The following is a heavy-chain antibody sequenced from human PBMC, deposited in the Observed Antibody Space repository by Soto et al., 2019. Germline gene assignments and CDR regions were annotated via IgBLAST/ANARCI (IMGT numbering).Heavy chain of an antibody. CDR1: GYTFINYG. D-gene: IGHD2-2*01. J-gene: IGHJ5*02. Sequence: QVRLVQSGAEVKKPGASVKVSCKASGYTFINYGITWVRQAPGQGLEWMGWISGYNGNTNYAQRFRGRVTMTTDTSMSTAYMELRSLRSDDTAVYYCARDEVPAANWLDPWGQGTLVTVSS. V-gene: IGHV1-18*01. CDR2: ISGYNGNT. CDR3: ARDEVPAANWLDP.